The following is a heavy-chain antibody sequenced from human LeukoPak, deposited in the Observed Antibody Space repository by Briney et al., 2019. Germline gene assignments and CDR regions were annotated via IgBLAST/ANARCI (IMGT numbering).Heavy chain of an antibody. CDR2: INPNSGGT. V-gene: IGHV1-2*02. CDR3: ARGFSHFDY. Sequence: ASVKVSCKSSGYTSTDYYMHWVRQAPGQGLEWMGWINPNSGGTNYAQKFQGRVTMTRDTSISTAYMELSRLRSDDTAVYYCARGFSHFDYWGQGPLVTVSS. J-gene: IGHJ4*01. CDR1: GYTSTDYY.